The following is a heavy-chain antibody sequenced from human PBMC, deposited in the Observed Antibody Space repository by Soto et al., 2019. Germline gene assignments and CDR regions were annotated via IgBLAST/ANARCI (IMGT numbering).Heavy chain of an antibody. D-gene: IGHD3-3*01. CDR3: ARSPSGSTIVGVVRGWFDP. Sequence: QVQLVQSGAEVKKPGSSVKVSCKASGGTFSSYAISWVRQAPGQGLEWMGGIIPIFGTANYAQKFQGRVTITADESTSTAYMELSSLRAEDTAVYYCARSPSGSTIVGVVRGWFDPWGQGTLVTVSS. CDR2: IIPIFGTA. CDR1: GGTFSSYA. J-gene: IGHJ5*02. V-gene: IGHV1-69*01.